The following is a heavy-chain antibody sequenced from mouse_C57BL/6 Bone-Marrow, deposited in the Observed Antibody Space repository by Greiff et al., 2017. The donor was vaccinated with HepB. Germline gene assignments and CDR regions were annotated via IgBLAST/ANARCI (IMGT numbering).Heavy chain of an antibody. J-gene: IGHJ2*01. Sequence: QVQLKESGAELARPGASVKLSCKASSYTFTSYGISWVKQRTGQGLEWIGEIYPRSGNTYYNEKFKGKATLTADKSSSTAYMELRSLTSEDSAVYFCADYYGSSYFDYWGQGTTLTVSS. CDR3: ADYYGSSYFDY. V-gene: IGHV1-81*01. CDR2: IYPRSGNT. CDR1: SYTFTSYG. D-gene: IGHD1-1*01.